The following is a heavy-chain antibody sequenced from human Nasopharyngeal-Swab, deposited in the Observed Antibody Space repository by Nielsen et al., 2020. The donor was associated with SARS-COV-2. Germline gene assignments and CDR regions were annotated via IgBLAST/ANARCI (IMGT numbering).Heavy chain of an antibody. CDR1: GFTFSSYW. D-gene: IGHD3-10*01. J-gene: IGHJ4*02. Sequence: GESLKISCAASGFTFSSYWMSWVRQAPGKGLEWVANIKQDGSEKYYVDSVKGRFTISRDNAKNSLYLQMNSLRAKDTAVYYCARMGGSGFDYWGQGTLVTVSS. CDR2: IKQDGSEK. CDR3: ARMGGSGFDY. V-gene: IGHV3-7*01.